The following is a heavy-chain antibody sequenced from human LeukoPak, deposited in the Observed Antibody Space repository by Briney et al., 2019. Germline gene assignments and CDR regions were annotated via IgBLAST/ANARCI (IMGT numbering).Heavy chain of an antibody. CDR3: ATWAFYHNLDV. Sequence: GGSLRLSCAASGFNIGPYAMYWVRQGPGRGLEWVSVIKADGSGTFYSDSVKGRFTTSRDNSKNSLYLQMSSLTSDDTALYYCATWAFYHNLDVWGQGTTVAVSS. V-gene: IGHV3-43*02. D-gene: IGHD2/OR15-2a*01. CDR1: GFNIGPYA. CDR2: IKADGSGT. J-gene: IGHJ6*02.